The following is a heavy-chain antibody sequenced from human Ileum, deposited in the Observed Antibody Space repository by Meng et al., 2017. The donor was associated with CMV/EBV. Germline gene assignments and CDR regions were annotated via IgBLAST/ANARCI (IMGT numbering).Heavy chain of an antibody. J-gene: IGHJ6*02. V-gene: IGHV4-34*01. CDR2: INHSGST. CDR3: ARGRFGGYGNYYYYYYGMDV. Sequence: GSLRLSCAASGFTFSDYYMSWIRQPPGKGLEWIGEINHSGSTNYNPSLKSRVTISVDTSKNQFSLKLSSVTAADTAGYYCARGRFGGYGNYYYYYYGMDVWGQGTTVTVSS. D-gene: IGHD4-11*01. CDR1: GFTFSDYY.